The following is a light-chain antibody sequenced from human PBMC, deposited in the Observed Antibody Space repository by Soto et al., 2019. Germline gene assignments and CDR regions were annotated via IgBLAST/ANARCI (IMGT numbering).Light chain of an antibody. V-gene: IGKV1-5*03. Sequence: DIQMTQSPSTLSASVGDRVTIICRASQSISSWLAWYQQKAGKAPKLLISKASNLDSGVPSRFSGSGSGTEFTLSISSLQSEDFGVYSCQQYNNWPPAEFTFGQGTKLEIK. CDR3: QQYNNWPPAEFT. CDR1: QSISSW. J-gene: IGKJ2*01. CDR2: KAS.